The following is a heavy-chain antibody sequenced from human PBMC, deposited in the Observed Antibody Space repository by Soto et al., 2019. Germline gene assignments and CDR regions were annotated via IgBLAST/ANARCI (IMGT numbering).Heavy chain of an antibody. CDR1: GFTFSFYT. V-gene: IGHV3-21*01. D-gene: IGHD2-15*01. J-gene: IGHJ4*02. Sequence: EVQLVESGGGLVKPGGSLRLSCAASGFTFSFYTMNWVRQAPGKGLEWVSSISTSSSYIYYADSVKGRFTISRDNAKNSLYLQMNSLRAEDTAVYYCARDARGNFGGTSPTDFWGPGTLVTVSS. CDR3: ARDARGNFGGTSPTDF. CDR2: ISTSSSYI.